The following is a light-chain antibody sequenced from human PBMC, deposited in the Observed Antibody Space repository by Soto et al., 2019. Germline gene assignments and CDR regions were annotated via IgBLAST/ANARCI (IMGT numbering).Light chain of an antibody. CDR2: GAS. V-gene: IGKV3-20*01. J-gene: IGKJ5*01. Sequence: TQFPATLSASPGERATLSCRASRSVTNNYLAWHQQKPGQTPRLLIYGASNRATGIPDSVSGSGSGTDFTLTISRLEPEDFAVYYCQQHGSSPVTFGQGTRLEIK. CDR3: QQHGSSPVT. CDR1: RSVTNNY.